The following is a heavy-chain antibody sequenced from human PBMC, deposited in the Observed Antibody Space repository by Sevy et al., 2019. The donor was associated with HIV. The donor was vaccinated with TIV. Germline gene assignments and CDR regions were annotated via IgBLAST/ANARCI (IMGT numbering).Heavy chain of an antibody. V-gene: IGHV3-7*01. D-gene: IGHD2-15*01. CDR1: GFTFNSYW. CDR2: TKYDGSDK. J-gene: IGHJ3*02. Sequence: GGSLTLSCAASGFTFNSYWMSWVRQAPGKGLEWVANTKYDGSDKYYVGSVRGRFTISRDNDKKSLYLQMNSLRAEDTAVYYCAREGYGFDIWGQGTMVTVSS. CDR3: AREGYGFDI.